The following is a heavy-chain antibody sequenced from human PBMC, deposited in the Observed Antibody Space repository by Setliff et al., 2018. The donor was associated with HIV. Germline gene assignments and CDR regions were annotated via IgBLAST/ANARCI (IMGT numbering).Heavy chain of an antibody. CDR1: GYTFTSYD. CDR3: ARESFYCSSTSCYTWAIGRNWNYLPA. V-gene: IGHV1-8*03. J-gene: IGHJ5*02. D-gene: IGHD2-2*02. Sequence: ASGKVSGKASGYTFTSYDINWVRQATGQGLEWMGWMNPNSGNTGYAQKFQGRVTITRNTSLSTAYMELSSLRSDDTAVYYCARESFYCSSTSCYTWAIGRNWNYLPAWGQGTLVTVSS. CDR2: MNPNSGNT.